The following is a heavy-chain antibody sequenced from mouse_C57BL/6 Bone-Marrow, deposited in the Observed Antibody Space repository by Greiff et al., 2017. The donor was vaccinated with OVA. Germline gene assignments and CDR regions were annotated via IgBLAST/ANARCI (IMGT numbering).Heavy chain of an antibody. V-gene: IGHV1-5*01. D-gene: IGHD2-5*01. Sequence: EVQVVESGTVLARPGASVKMSCKTSGYTFTSYWMHWVKQRPGQGLEWIGAIYPGNSDTSYNQKFKGKAKLTAVTSASTAYMELSSLTNEDSAVYYCTKIHSNLYYYAMDYWGQGTSVTVSS. CDR3: TKIHSNLYYYAMDY. CDR1: GYTFTSYW. J-gene: IGHJ4*01. CDR2: IYPGNSDT.